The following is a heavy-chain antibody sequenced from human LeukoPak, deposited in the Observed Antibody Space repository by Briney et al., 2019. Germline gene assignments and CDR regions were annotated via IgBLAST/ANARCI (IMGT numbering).Heavy chain of an antibody. J-gene: IGHJ5*02. V-gene: IGHV1-46*01. D-gene: IGHD2-15*01. CDR1: GYTFTSYY. CDR3: AGADHCSGGSCYFDP. CDR2: INPSGGST. Sequence: ASVKVSCKASGYTFTSYYMHWVRQAPGQGLEWMGIINPSGGSTSYAQKFQGRVTMTRDMSTSTVYMELSSLRSEDTAVYYCAGADHCSGGSCYFDPWGQGTLVTVSS.